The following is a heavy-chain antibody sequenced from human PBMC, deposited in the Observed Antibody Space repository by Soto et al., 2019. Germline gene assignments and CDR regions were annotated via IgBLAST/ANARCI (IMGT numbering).Heavy chain of an antibody. J-gene: IGHJ6*02. CDR1: QYNFTNYC. CDR2: INPSGGST. V-gene: IGHV1-46*01. Sequence: QVQLVQSGAESKTPGASVKVSCKASQYNFTNYCVHWVRQAPGQGLEWMGVINPSGGSTKYAQRFRGRVTMTRDTSTNTVYMDLRSLRPEDTAVYFCARALDDTDSVPVGAESRYYVMDVWGRGTTVTVSS. CDR3: ARALDDTDSVPVGAESRYYVMDV. D-gene: IGHD3-22*01.